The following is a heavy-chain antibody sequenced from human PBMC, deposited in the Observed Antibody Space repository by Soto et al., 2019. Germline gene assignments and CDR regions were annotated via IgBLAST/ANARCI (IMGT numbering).Heavy chain of an antibody. J-gene: IGHJ4*01. D-gene: IGHD1-26*01. CDR3: ARGEQYSGRIFDY. V-gene: IGHV6-1*01. CDR1: GDSVSSNSAG. Sequence: SQTLSLPCAITGDSVSSNSAGLSLVMQSPSRGLEWLGRTYYRSKWYYEYAVSVRGRITINPDTSKNQYSLQLNSVTPEDTAVYFCARGEQYSGRIFDYWGQGTLVTVSS. CDR2: TYYRSKWYY.